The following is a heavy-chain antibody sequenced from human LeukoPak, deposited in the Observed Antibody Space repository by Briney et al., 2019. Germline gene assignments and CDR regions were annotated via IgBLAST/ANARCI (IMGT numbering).Heavy chain of an antibody. V-gene: IGHV3-30-3*01. J-gene: IGHJ5*02. D-gene: IGHD3-9*01. Sequence: PGRSLRLSCAASGFTFSSYAMHWVRQAPGKGLEWVAVISYDGSNKYYADSVKGRFTISRDNSKNTLYLQMNSLRAEDTAVYYCARVENFAWLNWFDPWGQGTLVTVSS. CDR2: ISYDGSNK. CDR3: ARVENFAWLNWFDP. CDR1: GFTFSSYA.